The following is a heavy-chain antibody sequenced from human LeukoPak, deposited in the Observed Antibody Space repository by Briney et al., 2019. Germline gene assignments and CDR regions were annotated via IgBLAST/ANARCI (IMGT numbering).Heavy chain of an antibody. CDR1: GYTFTSYG. CDR3: AIFYGGNSDGYFVY. CDR2: ISAYNGNT. V-gene: IGHV1-18*01. J-gene: IGHJ4*02. Sequence: ASVKVSCKASGYTFTSYGISWVRQAPGQGLEWMGWISAYNGNTNYAQKLQGRVTMTTDTSTSTAYMELRSLRSDDTAVYYCAIFYGGNSDGYFVYWGQGTLVTVSS. D-gene: IGHD4-23*01.